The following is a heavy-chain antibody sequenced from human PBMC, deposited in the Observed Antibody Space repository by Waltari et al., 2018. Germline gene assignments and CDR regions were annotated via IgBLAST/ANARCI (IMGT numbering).Heavy chain of an antibody. V-gene: IGHV1-69*12. Sequence: QVQLVQSGAEVKKPGYSVKVSCKASAGTFSRSAISWVRQAPGQGLEWMGGIIPIFGTANYAQKFQGRVTITADESTSTDYMELSSLRSEDTAVYYCASTIFGVVSFDYWGQGTLVTVSS. J-gene: IGHJ4*02. D-gene: IGHD3-3*01. CDR2: IIPIFGTA. CDR3: ASTIFGVVSFDY. CDR1: AGTFSRSA.